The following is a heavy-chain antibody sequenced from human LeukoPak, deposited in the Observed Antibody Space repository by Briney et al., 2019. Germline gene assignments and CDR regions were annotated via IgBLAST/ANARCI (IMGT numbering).Heavy chain of an antibody. CDR2: ICGSGGST. J-gene: IGHJ4*02. D-gene: IGHD2-8*02. V-gene: IGHV3-23*01. CDR3: ARSIQYWPHATFDS. CDR1: GFTFSSYA. Sequence: GGSLRLSCAASGFTFSSYAMSWVHQAPGKGLEWVSAICGSGGSTYYADSVKGRFTISRDNSKNTLYLQMNSLRAEDTAVYYCARSIQYWPHATFDSWGQGTLVTVSS.